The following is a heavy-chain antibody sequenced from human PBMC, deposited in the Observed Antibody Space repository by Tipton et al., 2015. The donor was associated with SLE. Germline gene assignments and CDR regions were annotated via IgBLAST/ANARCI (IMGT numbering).Heavy chain of an antibody. D-gene: IGHD4-17*01. CDR1: GFTFSSYS. J-gene: IGHJ4*02. CDR2: ISSSSSYI. Sequence: GSLRLSCAASGFTFSSYSMNWVRQAPGKGLEWVSSISSSSSYIYYADSVKGRFTISRDNAKNSLYLQMNSLRAEDTAVYFCARASGGYGDYAYFDYWGQGTLVTVSS. CDR3: ARASGGYGDYAYFDY. V-gene: IGHV3-21*04.